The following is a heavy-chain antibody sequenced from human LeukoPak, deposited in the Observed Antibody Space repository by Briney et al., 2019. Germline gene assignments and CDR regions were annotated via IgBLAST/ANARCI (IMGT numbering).Heavy chain of an antibody. Sequence: GGSLRLSCAASGFTFSSYWMHWVRHAPGKGLVWVSRINSDGSSTSYADSVKGRFTISRDNAKNTLYLQMNSLRAEDTAVYYCARDRYYYGSGAGGDYWGQGTLVTVSS. V-gene: IGHV3-74*01. CDR1: GFTFSSYW. CDR2: INSDGSST. CDR3: ARDRYYYGSGAGGDY. J-gene: IGHJ4*02. D-gene: IGHD3-10*01.